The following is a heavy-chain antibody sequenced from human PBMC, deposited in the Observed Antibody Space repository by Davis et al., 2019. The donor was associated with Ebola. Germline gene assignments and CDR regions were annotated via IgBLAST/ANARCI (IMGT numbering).Heavy chain of an antibody. CDR3: ARGRRYSYGYWGY. CDR1: GDSTSSTNW. CDR2: IYHSGST. D-gene: IGHD5-18*01. V-gene: IGHV4-4*02. Sequence: MPSETLSPTCPVPGDSTSSTNWWSWVRLPPGKGLEWTGEIYHSGSTNYNPSLKSRVTISVDKSKNQFSLKLSSVTAADTAVYYCARGRRYSYGYWGYWGQGTLVTVSS. J-gene: IGHJ4*02.